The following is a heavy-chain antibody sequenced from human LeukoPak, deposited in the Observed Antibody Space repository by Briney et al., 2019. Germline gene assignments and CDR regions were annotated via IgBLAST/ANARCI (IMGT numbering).Heavy chain of an antibody. CDR3: VRGFDWLEYYFDY. J-gene: IGHJ4*02. CDR2: ISYDGSNK. Sequence: PGRSLRLSCAASGFSFSSYAMHWVRQAPGKGLEWVAVISYDGSNKYYADSVKGRFTISRDNSKNTLYLQMNSLRAEDTAVYHCVRGFDWLEYYFDYWGEGTLVTVSS. D-gene: IGHD3-9*01. V-gene: IGHV3-30*04. CDR1: GFSFSSYA.